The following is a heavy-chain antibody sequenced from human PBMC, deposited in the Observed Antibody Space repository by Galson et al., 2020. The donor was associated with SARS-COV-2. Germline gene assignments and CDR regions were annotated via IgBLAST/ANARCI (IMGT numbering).Heavy chain of an antibody. J-gene: IGHJ4*02. CDR1: GFTFGSYS. D-gene: IGHD4-17*01. Sequence: GDSLKISCAGSGFTFGSYSMNWVRQAPGKGLEWVASISAISSYIYYADSVKGRFTISRDNAKESVYLQMNSLRAEDTAVYYCARGANYGDYVFGYWGQGSLVTVSS. V-gene: IGHV3-21*01. CDR2: ISAISSYI. CDR3: ARGANYGDYVFGY.